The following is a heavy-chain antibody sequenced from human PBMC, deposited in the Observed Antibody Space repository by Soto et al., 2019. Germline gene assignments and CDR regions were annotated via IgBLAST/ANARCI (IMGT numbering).Heavy chain of an antibody. CDR3: ASRRSYYYDSSGYSGLFDP. CDR2: IIPIFGTA. CDR1: GGTFSSYA. D-gene: IGHD3-22*01. Sequence: GPPVKVSCKASGGTFSSYAISWVRQAPGQGLEWMGGIIPIFGTANYAQKFPARVTITADEATSTAYMELSSLRSEDTAGYYCASRRSYYYDSSGYSGLFDPWGQGALVTVSS. V-gene: IGHV1-69*13. J-gene: IGHJ5*02.